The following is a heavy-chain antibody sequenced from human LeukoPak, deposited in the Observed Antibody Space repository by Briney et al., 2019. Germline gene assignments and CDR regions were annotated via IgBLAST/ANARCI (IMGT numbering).Heavy chain of an antibody. CDR1: GYSFTSQD. Sequence: GESLKISCKASGYSFTSQDINWMRQMPGKGLEWMGRIDPSDSYTNYSPSFQGHVTISADKSISTAYLQWSSLKASDTAMYYCARQKLGFDPWGQGTLVTVSS. CDR2: IDPSDSYT. D-gene: IGHD4-11*01. CDR3: ARQKLGFDP. V-gene: IGHV5-10-1*01. J-gene: IGHJ5*02.